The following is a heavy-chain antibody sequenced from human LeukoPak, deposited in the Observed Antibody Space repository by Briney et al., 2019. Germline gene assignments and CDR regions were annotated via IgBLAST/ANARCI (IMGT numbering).Heavy chain of an antibody. J-gene: IGHJ4*02. CDR3: AKEVFGVVIPYYFDY. Sequence: PGGSLRLSCAASGFTFSSYWMHWVRQAPGKGLVWVSHITGDGGDTSYADSVRGRFTISRDNAKNTLYLQMNSLRAEDTAVYYCAKEVFGVVIPYYFDYWGQGTLVTVSS. D-gene: IGHD3-3*01. CDR2: ITGDGGDT. CDR1: GFTFSSYW. V-gene: IGHV3-74*01.